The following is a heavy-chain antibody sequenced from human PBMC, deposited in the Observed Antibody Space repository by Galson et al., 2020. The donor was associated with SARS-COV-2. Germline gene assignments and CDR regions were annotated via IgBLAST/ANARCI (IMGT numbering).Heavy chain of an antibody. J-gene: IGHJ5*02. V-gene: IGHV4-59*01. Sequence: SETLSLTCTVSGGSISSYYWSWIRQPPGKGLEWIGYIYYSGSTNYNPSLKSRVTISVDTSKNQFSLKLSSVTAADTAVYYCVRGFDPWGQGTLVTVSS. CDR3: VRGFDP. CDR1: GGSISSYY. CDR2: IYYSGST.